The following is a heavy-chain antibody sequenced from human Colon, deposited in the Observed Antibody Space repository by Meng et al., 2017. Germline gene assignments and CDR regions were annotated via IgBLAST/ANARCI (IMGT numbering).Heavy chain of an antibody. Sequence: GESLKISCAASGFTFSSYSMNWVRQAPGKGLEWVSSISSSSSYIYSADSVKGRFTISRDNAKNSLYLQMNSLRAEDTAVYYCARAMGSGIYGIDYWGQGTLVTVYS. V-gene: IGHV3-21*01. CDR3: ARAMGSGIYGIDY. CDR1: GFTFSSYS. CDR2: ISSSSSYI. J-gene: IGHJ4*02. D-gene: IGHD3-10*01.